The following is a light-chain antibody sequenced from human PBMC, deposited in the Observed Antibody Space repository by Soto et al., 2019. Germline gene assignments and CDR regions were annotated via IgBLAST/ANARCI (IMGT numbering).Light chain of an antibody. CDR3: QQANSFPYT. CDR1: QGISIY. Sequence: DIQMTQSPSSLSASVGDRVTITCRASQGISIYLAWYQQKPGKVPKLLIYAASTLRSGVPSRFRGSGSGTDFTFTISSLQPEDFATYYCQQANSFPYTFGQGTKLEIK. CDR2: AAS. V-gene: IGKV1-12*01. J-gene: IGKJ2*01.